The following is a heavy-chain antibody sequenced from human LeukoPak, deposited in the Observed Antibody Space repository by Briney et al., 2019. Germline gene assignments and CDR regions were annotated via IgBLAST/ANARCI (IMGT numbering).Heavy chain of an antibody. CDR3: ATIYGDFSDFDY. CDR2: ITHHGRT. CDR1: GGSFSNYY. V-gene: IGHV4-34*01. Sequence: SETLSLTCAIYGGSFSNYYYNWVRQPPGKGLKWIGEITHHGRTNYNPSLKSRVTISVDTSKNQFSLKLSSVAAADTAVYYCATIYGDFSDFDYWGQGTLVTVSS. D-gene: IGHD4-17*01. J-gene: IGHJ4*02.